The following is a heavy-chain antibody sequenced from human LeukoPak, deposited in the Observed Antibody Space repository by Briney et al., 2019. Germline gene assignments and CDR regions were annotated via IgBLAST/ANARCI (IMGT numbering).Heavy chain of an antibody. CDR2: INHSGST. CDR1: GGSFSGYY. D-gene: IGHD5-18*01. CDR3: ARLPDTAMVDGLDY. J-gene: IGHJ4*02. Sequence: PAETLSLTCAVCGGSFSGYYWSWFRQPPGKGLEWIGEINHSGSTNYNPSLKSRVTISVDTSKNQFSLKLSSVTAADTAVYYCARLPDTAMVDGLDYWGQGTLVTVSS. V-gene: IGHV4-34*01.